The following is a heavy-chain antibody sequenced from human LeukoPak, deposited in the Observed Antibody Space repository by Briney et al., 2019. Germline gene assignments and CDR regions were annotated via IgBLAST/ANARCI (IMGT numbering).Heavy chain of an antibody. CDR2: ISAYNGNT. CDR1: GYTFTSYG. CDR3: ARVQFELKTYYYDSSGYYHFDY. J-gene: IGHJ4*02. Sequence: ASVKVSCKASGYTFTSYGISWVRQAPGQGLEWMGRISAYNGNTNYAQKLQGRVTMTTDTSTSTAYMELRSLRSDDTAVYYCARVQFELKTYYYDSSGYYHFDYWGQGTLVTVSS. V-gene: IGHV1-18*01. D-gene: IGHD3-22*01.